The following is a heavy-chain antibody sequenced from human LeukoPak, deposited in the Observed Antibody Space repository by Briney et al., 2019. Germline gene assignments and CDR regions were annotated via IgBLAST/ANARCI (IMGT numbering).Heavy chain of an antibody. Sequence: NPSETLSLTCTVSGGSISSYYWSWIRQPAGKGLEWIGRIYTSGSTNYNPSLKSRVTISVDKSKNQFSLKLSSVTAADTAVYYCARDISLLYSSGWYGAYYFDYWGLGTLVTVSS. CDR1: GGSISSYY. D-gene: IGHD6-19*01. CDR2: IYTSGST. CDR3: ARDISLLYSSGWYGAYYFDY. V-gene: IGHV4-4*07. J-gene: IGHJ4*02.